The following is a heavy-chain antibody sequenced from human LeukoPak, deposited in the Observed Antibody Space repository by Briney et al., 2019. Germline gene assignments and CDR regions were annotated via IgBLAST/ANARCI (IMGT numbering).Heavy chain of an antibody. CDR2: INHSGST. Sequence: SETLSLTCAVYGGSFSGYYRSWIRQPPGKGLEWIGEINHSGSTNYNPSLKSRVTISVDTSKNQFSLKLSSVTAADTAVYYCARGYNIDSSGIGFDYWGQGTLVTVYS. CDR1: GGSFSGYY. CDR3: ARGYNIDSSGIGFDY. D-gene: IGHD3-22*01. J-gene: IGHJ4*02. V-gene: IGHV4-34*01.